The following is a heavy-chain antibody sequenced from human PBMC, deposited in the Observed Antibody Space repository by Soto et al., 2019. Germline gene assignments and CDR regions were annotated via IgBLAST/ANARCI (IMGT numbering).Heavy chain of an antibody. CDR3: AREXIGVXGSTYDY. Sequence: QVQLVESGGGVVQPGTSLRLSCAASGFTFSTYGMHWVRQAPGKGLDWVALIWYDGSRTHYAESVKGRFTISRDNSKXXXXXXXXXXXXXXXXXXXXAREXIGVXGSTYDYWGQGTLVTVSS. CDR1: GFTFSTYG. D-gene: IGHD6-19*01. CDR2: IWYDGSRT. V-gene: IGHV3-33*01. J-gene: IGHJ4*02.